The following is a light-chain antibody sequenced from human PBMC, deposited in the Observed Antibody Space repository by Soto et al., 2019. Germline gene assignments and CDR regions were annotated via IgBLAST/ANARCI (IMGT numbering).Light chain of an antibody. J-gene: IGKJ4*01. Sequence: EKVMTQSPATLSVSPGERATLSCRASQCVSSHLAWYQQKPGQAPRLLIYGASTRATGIPARFSGSGSGTEFTLTISSLQSEDSAVYYCQQYSSWPLTFGGGTKVEIK. CDR2: GAS. V-gene: IGKV3-15*01. CDR3: QQYSSWPLT. CDR1: QCVSSH.